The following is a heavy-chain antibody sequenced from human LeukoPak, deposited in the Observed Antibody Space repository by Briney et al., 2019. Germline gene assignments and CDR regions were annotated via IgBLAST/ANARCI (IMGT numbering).Heavy chain of an antibody. CDR2: NSGFNDNT. V-gene: IGHV1-18*01. CDR3: ARDQCSSTSCYVGVGIFDY. CDR1: GYFFSHYG. D-gene: IGHD2-2*01. Sequence: ASVKVSCKTSGYFFSHYGISWVRQAPGQGPEWLGWNSGFNDNTNYAQRVQGRVAMTTDTATSTAYMELRSLRSDDTAVYYCARDQCSSTSCYVGVGIFDYWGQGTLVTVSS. J-gene: IGHJ4*02.